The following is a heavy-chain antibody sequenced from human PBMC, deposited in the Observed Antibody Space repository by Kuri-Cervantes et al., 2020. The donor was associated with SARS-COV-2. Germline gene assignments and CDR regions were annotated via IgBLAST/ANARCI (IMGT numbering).Heavy chain of an antibody. CDR3: AACSGGSCYRFDY. V-gene: IGHV4-59*01. CDR1: GGSISSYY. Sequence: SETLSLTCTVSGGSISSYYWSWIRQPPGKGLEWIGYIYYSGSTYYNPSPKSRVTISVDTSKNQFSLKLSSVTAADTAVYYCAACSGGSCYRFDYWGQGTLVTVSS. D-gene: IGHD2-15*01. CDR2: IYYSGST. J-gene: IGHJ4*02.